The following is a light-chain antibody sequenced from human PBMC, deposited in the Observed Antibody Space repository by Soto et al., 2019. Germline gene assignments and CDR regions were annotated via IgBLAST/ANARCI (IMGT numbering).Light chain of an antibody. J-gene: IGLJ1*01. CDR2: DVS. CDR3: CSYAGSYSYV. V-gene: IGLV2-11*01. CDR1: SSDVGGYNY. Sequence: QSVLTQPRSVSGSLGQSVTISCTGTSSDVGGYNYVSWYQQHPGKAPKLMIYDVSKRPSGVPDRFSGSKSGNTASLTISGLQVEDEADYYCCSYAGSYSYVFGTGTQLTVL.